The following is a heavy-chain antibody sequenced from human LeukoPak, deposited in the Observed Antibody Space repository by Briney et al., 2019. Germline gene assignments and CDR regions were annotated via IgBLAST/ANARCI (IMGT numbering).Heavy chain of an antibody. CDR2: INSGGSST. Sequence: GGSLRLSCAASGFTFRSFWMHWVRQAPGTGLVWVSRINSGGSSTSYADSVKGRFTISRDNAKNTLYLQMNSLRAEDTAVYYCARDLGVGATVDYWGQGTLVTVSS. D-gene: IGHD1-26*01. CDR3: ARDLGVGATVDY. CDR1: GFTFRSFW. V-gene: IGHV3-74*01. J-gene: IGHJ4*02.